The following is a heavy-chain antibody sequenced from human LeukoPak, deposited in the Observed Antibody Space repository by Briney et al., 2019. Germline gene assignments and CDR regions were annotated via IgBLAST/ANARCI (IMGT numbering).Heavy chain of an antibody. Sequence: SETLSLTCTASGGSISNYNWSWMRQPPGKGLEWIGYIQYGGSTNYNPSFKSRVTMSLDTSKNQLSLKLSSVTAADTAVYYCARRREILGGFVDNWGQGTLVTVSS. D-gene: IGHD1-26*01. CDR2: IQYGGST. CDR3: ARRREILGGFVDN. CDR1: GGSISNYN. V-gene: IGHV4-59*08. J-gene: IGHJ4*02.